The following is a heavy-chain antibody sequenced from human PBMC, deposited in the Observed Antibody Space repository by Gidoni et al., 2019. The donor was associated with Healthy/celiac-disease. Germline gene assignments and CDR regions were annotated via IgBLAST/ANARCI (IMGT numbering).Heavy chain of an antibody. CDR2: IRYDGSNK. Sequence: QVKLVESGGGVVQPGGSLRLSCAASGFTFSSYGLHWVRQAPGKGLEWVAFIRYDGSNKYYADSVKGRFTISRDNSKNTLYLQMNSLRAEDTAVYYCAKDPQAVAGTQFDYWGQGTLVTVSS. J-gene: IGHJ4*02. CDR3: AKDPQAVAGTQFDY. CDR1: GFTFSSYG. V-gene: IGHV3-30*02. D-gene: IGHD6-19*01.